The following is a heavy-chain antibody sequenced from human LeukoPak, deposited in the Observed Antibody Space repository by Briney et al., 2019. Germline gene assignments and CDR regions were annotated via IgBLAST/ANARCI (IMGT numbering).Heavy chain of an antibody. CDR3: ARRGCSSTSCYDNWFDP. CDR2: LFHSGST. J-gene: IGHJ5*02. CDR1: GGSISSGGYS. V-gene: IGHV4-30-2*01. D-gene: IGHD2-2*01. Sequence: SQTLSLTCAVSGGSISSGGYSWSWIRQPPGKGLEWIGYLFHSGSTYYNPSLKSRVTISVDRSKNQFSLKLSSVTAADTAVYYCARRGCSSTSCYDNWFDPWGQGTLVTVSS.